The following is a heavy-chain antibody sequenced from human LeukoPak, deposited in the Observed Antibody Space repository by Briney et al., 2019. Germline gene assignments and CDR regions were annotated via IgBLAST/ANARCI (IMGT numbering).Heavy chain of an antibody. CDR2: ISSSSRLI. D-gene: IGHD2-2*01. CDR3: ARDPGVPAAPLDY. J-gene: IGHJ4*02. CDR1: GFTFSPYS. V-gene: IGHV3-21*01. Sequence: PGGSLRLSCAASGFTFSPYSMNWVRQAPGKGLEWVAYISSSSRLIYYADSVKGRFIISRDNANNSLHLQMNSLRVEDTAVYFCARDPGVPAAPLDYWGQGTLVAVSS.